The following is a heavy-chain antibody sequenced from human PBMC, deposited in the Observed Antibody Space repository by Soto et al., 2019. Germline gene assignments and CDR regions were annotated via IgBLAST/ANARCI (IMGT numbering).Heavy chain of an antibody. CDR1: GFTFSSYG. CDR2: IWYDGSHK. V-gene: IGHV3-33*01. CDR3: ARDRGYCSSTSCYTDYYYDMDV. D-gene: IGHD2-2*02. J-gene: IGHJ6*02. Sequence: PGGSLRLSCAASGFTFSSYGMHWVRQAPGKGLEWVALIWYDGSHKDYLDSVKGRFTISRDNSKNTLYLQMNSLRAEDTAVYYCARDRGYCSSTSCYTDYYYDMDVWGQGTTVTVSS.